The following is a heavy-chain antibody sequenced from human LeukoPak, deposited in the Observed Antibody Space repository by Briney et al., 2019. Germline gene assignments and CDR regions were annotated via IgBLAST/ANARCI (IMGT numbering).Heavy chain of an antibody. D-gene: IGHD3-9*01. Sequence: GGSLRLSCTVSGFTFSSYAMNWVRQAPGKGLEWVSGIGAGGTFTYYADSVKGRFTISRDNAKNSLSLQMNSLRADDAAVYYCARASSKQLAGYLPDGFDIWGQGTMVTVSS. V-gene: IGHV3-21*01. CDR1: GFTFSSYA. CDR2: IGAGGTFT. J-gene: IGHJ3*02. CDR3: ARASSKQLAGYLPDGFDI.